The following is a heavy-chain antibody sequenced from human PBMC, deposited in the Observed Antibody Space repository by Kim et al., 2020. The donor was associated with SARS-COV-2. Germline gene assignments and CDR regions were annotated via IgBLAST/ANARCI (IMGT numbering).Heavy chain of an antibody. Sequence: NPTLKRRVAMSVGTSKNKFSLKLTSVTAADTAVYYCATSPGYSYGYAFDFWGQGTLVTVSS. D-gene: IGHD5-18*01. V-gene: IGHV4-39*01. J-gene: IGHJ4*02. CDR3: ATSPGYSYGYAFDF.